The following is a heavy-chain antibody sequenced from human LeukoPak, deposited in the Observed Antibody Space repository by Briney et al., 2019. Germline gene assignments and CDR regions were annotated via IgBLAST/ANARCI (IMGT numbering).Heavy chain of an antibody. Sequence: ASVKVSCKASGYTFTDYYIYWVRQAPGQGLEWMGWTNPKNGGTNYAQKFQGRVTMTSDTSISTAYMDLNSLKSDDTAVYYCARRVTAASGFDYWGQGTLVIVSS. CDR1: GYTFTDYY. J-gene: IGHJ4*02. V-gene: IGHV1-2*02. CDR2: TNPKNGGT. CDR3: ARRVTAASGFDY. D-gene: IGHD6-13*01.